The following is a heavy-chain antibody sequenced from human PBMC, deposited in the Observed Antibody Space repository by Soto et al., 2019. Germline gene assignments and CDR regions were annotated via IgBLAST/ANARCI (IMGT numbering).Heavy chain of an antibody. D-gene: IGHD5-18*01. V-gene: IGHV3-13*05. Sequence: EVQLVESGGGSVQPGGSLRLSCTASGFTFSDYDMHWVRQGSGKGLEWVSTIGAARDPYYTGSVKGRFTISRDNSKNTLFLQMNSLRREDTSVYYCLGGIGYSYGYHAFDLWGQGTMVTVSS. CDR1: GFTFSDYD. CDR2: IGAARDP. CDR3: LGGIGYSYGYHAFDL. J-gene: IGHJ3*01.